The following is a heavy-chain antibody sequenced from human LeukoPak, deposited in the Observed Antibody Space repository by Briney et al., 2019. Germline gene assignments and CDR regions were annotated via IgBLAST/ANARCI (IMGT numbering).Heavy chain of an antibody. V-gene: IGHV1-46*01. CDR1: GYTFTSYD. CDR3: ARGLPLYYDFWGELNYDMDV. D-gene: IGHD3-3*01. J-gene: IGHJ6*02. CDR2: INPSGGST. Sequence: GASVKVSCKASGYTFTSYDINWVRQATGQGLEWMGIINPSGGSTSYAQKFQGRVTMTRDTSTSTVYMELSSLRSEDTAVYYCARGLPLYYDFWGELNYDMDVWGQGTTVTVSS.